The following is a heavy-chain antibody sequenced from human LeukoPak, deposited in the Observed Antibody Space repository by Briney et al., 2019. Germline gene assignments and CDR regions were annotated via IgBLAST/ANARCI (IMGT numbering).Heavy chain of an antibody. CDR1: GYTLTESS. J-gene: IGHJ4*02. CDR3: ATLHSDGY. Sequence: GASVKVSCKVSGYTLTESSMHWVRQTPGKGLEWMGGFDPENGDTIYAQKFQGRVTMTEDTSTDTAYMELNSLRSEDTAVYYRATLHSDGYWGQGSLVTVSS. CDR2: FDPENGDT. V-gene: IGHV1-24*01. D-gene: IGHD3-10*01.